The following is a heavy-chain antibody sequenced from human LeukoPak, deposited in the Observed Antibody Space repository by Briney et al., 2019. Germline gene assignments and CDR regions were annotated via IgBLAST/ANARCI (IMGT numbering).Heavy chain of an antibody. CDR2: IYRGGST. J-gene: IGHJ4*02. D-gene: IGHD3-22*01. Sequence: PGGSLRLSCAASGLTVGSNYMSCVRQAPGKGLEWVSIIYRGGSTNYADSVKGRFTISRDTSKNTLYLQMNSLRAEDTAVYYCARLSANSSAYFFDYWGQGTLVTVSS. CDR3: ARLSANSSAYFFDY. V-gene: IGHV3-66*04. CDR1: GLTVGSNY.